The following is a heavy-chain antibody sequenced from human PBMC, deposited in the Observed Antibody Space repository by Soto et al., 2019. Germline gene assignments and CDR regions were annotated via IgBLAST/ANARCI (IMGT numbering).Heavy chain of an antibody. CDR1: GGSISSYY. Sequence: SETLSLTCTVSGGSISSYYWSWIRQPPGKGLEWIGYIYYSGSTNYNPSLKSRVTISVDTSKNQFSLKLGSVTAADTAVYYCARARAARIFDYWGQGTLVTVSS. V-gene: IGHV4-59*01. CDR2: IYYSGST. D-gene: IGHD6-6*01. J-gene: IGHJ4*02. CDR3: ARARAARIFDY.